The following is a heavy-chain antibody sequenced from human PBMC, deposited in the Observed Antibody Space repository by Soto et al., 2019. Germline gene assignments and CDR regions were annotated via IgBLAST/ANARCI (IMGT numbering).Heavy chain of an antibody. J-gene: IGHJ4*02. Sequence: GESLKISCNGSGSIFTKYWVGWVRQMPGKGLEWMGIIYPGDSDSRYSPSFQGQVTVSRDNSKNTLYLQMNSLRAEDTAVYFCAKDPNDYDSSAYYVDYWGRGTLVTVSS. CDR1: GSIFTKYW. CDR3: AKDPNDYDSSAYYVDY. D-gene: IGHD3-22*01. CDR2: IYPGDSDS. V-gene: IGHV5-51*01.